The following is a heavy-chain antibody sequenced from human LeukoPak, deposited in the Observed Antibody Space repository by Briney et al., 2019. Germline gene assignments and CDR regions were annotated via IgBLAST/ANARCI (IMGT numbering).Heavy chain of an antibody. CDR1: GYTLTELS. CDR2: FDPEDGET. V-gene: IGHV1-24*01. CDR3: ATIDGHYDSSGY. Sequence: ASVKVSCKVSGYTLTELSMHWVRQAPGKGLEWMGGFDPEDGETIYTQKFQGRVTMTEDTSTDTAYMELSSLRSEDTAVYYCATIDGHYDSSGYWGQGTLVIVSS. D-gene: IGHD3-22*01. J-gene: IGHJ4*02.